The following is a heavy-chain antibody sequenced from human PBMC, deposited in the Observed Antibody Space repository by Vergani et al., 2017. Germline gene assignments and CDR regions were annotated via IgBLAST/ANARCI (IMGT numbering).Heavy chain of an antibody. CDR3: ARGLLSSPNSYYYMDG. CDR2: INHSGST. J-gene: IGHJ6*03. Sequence: QVQLQESGPGLVKPSQTLSLTCTVYGGSFSGYYWSWIRQPPGKGLEWIGEINHSGSTNYNPSLKSRVTISVDTSKNQFSLKLSSVTAADTAVYYCARGLLSSPNSYYYMDGGGKGTTVTVSS. V-gene: IGHV4-34*09. CDR1: GGSFSGYY. D-gene: IGHD6-13*01.